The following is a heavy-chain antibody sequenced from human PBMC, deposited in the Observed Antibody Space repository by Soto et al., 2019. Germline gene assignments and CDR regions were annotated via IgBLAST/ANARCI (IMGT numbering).Heavy chain of an antibody. V-gene: IGHV1-18*01. CDR1: GYSFTRYG. CDR3: ARMGDVPYYYYGLDV. D-gene: IGHD3-16*01. J-gene: IGHJ6*02. Sequence: QVQLVQSGAEVKKPGASVKVSCKASGYSFTRYGISWVRQAPGQGLEWMGWISGYNANTNYPENLQGRVTMTTDTSTSTAYMEVRSLISDDTAVYYCARMGDVPYYYYGLDVWGPGTTVTVSS. CDR2: ISGYNANT.